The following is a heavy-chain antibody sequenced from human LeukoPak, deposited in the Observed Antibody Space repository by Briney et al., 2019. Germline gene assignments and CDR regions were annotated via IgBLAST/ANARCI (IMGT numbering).Heavy chain of an antibody. D-gene: IGHD3-10*01. CDR3: ATNLLWFGESSSDY. J-gene: IGHJ4*02. CDR2: FDPEDGET. CDR1: GYTLTELS. V-gene: IGHV1-24*01. Sequence: ASVKVSCKASGYTLTELSMHWVRQAPGKGLEWMGGFDPEDGETIYAQKFQGRVTMTEDTSTDTAYMELSSLRSEDTAVYYCATNLLWFGESSSDYWGQGTLVTVSS.